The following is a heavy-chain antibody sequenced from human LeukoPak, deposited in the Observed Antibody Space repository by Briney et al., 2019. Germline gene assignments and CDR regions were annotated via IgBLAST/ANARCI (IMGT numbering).Heavy chain of an antibody. V-gene: IGHV3-30*04. D-gene: IGHD6-13*01. Sequence: GGSLGLSCATSGFTFSMSSMPWVRLAPGKGLEWLAGISFDGANKFSGDSVKGRFSISRDNSKNTLYLQMNSLGLDDTAVYFCARGRAGIAAASFDYWGQGTLVTVSS. CDR1: GFTFSMSS. CDR2: ISFDGANK. J-gene: IGHJ4*02. CDR3: ARGRAGIAAASFDY.